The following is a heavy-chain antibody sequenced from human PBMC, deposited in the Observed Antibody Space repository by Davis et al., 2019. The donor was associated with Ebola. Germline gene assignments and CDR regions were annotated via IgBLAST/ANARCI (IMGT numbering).Heavy chain of an antibody. Sequence: PSETLSLTCDVNGGSLSCCYWTWVRQSPGKGLEWIGEISHSGSTIYNPSLKSRLTISVDTSKNQFSLKLTSVTAADTAVYYCARSSGWYALDFWGQGIMVTVSS. CDR3: ARSSGWYALDF. CDR1: GGSLSCCY. V-gene: IGHV4-34*01. J-gene: IGHJ3*01. CDR2: ISHSGST. D-gene: IGHD6-19*01.